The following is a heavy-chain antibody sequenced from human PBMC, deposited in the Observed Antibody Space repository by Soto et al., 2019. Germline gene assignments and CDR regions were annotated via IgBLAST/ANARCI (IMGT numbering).Heavy chain of an antibody. CDR1: GYTFTGYY. CDR3: ARGEWRGVTKKGGNVDY. CDR2: INPNSGGT. Sequence: AASVKVSCKASGYTFTGYYMHWVRQAPGQGLEWMGWINPNSGGTNYAQKFQGRVTMTRDTSISTAYMELSRLRSDDTAVYYCARGEWRGVTKKGGNVDYWGQGTLVTVSS. J-gene: IGHJ4*02. V-gene: IGHV1-2*02. D-gene: IGHD1-1*01.